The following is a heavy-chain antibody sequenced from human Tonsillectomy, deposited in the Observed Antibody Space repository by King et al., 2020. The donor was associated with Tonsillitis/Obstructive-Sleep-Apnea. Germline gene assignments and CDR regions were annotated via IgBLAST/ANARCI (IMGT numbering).Heavy chain of an antibody. CDR3: AKDDPSTMVRGVPYYYYGMDV. D-gene: IGHD3-10*01. J-gene: IGHJ6*02. Sequence: VQLVESGGGVVQPGRSLRLSCAASGFTFSHYGMHWVRQAPGKGLEWVAVISYDGSNKYYGDSEKGRFTISRDNSKNTLYLQMNSLRAEDTAVYYCAKDDPSTMVRGVPYYYYGMDVWGQGTTVTVSS. V-gene: IGHV3-30*18. CDR1: GFTFSHYG. CDR2: ISYDGSNK.